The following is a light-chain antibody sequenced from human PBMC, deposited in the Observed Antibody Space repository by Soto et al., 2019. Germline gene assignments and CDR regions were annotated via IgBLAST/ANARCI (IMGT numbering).Light chain of an antibody. J-gene: IGKJ1*01. CDR3: QHYNDWPPWT. V-gene: IGKV3-15*01. CDR1: QSVSTN. CDR2: GAS. Sequence: EVLMTQSPATLSVSPGERATLSCRASQSVSTNLAWYQQKPGQAPRLLVYGASTRATGVPARFSGSGSGTEFTLTINSLQSDDFAVYYCQHYNDWPPWTFGQGNKVELK.